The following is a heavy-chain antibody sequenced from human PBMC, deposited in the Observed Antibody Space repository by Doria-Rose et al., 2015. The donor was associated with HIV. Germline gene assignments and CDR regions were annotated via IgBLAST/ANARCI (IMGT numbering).Heavy chain of an antibody. CDR3: ARVLSGTYDY. J-gene: IGHJ4*02. D-gene: IGHD1-26*01. V-gene: IGHV4-59*01. CDR2: IFYTGST. Sequence: QVQPQESGPGLVKPSETLSLACSVSGGSISHYYWSWIRQPPGKGLEYIGDIFYTGSTTYSTSLKSRVSISIDTSKNKFSLRLSSLTAADTAVYYCARVLSGTYDYWGQGTLVTVSS. CDR1: GGSISHYY.